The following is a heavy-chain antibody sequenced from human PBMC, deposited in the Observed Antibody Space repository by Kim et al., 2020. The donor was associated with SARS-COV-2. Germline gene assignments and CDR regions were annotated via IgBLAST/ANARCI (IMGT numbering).Heavy chain of an antibody. J-gene: IGHJ5*02. CDR2: IKQDGSEK. V-gene: IGHV3-7*03. Sequence: GGSLRLSCAASGFTFSSYWMSWVRQAPGKGLEWVANIKQDGSEKYYVDSVKGRFTISRDNAKNSLYLQMNSLRAEDTAVYYCARELGSTYYYGSGSYPNWFDPWGQGTLVTVSS. D-gene: IGHD3-10*01. CDR1: GFTFSSYW. CDR3: ARELGSTYYYGSGSYPNWFDP.